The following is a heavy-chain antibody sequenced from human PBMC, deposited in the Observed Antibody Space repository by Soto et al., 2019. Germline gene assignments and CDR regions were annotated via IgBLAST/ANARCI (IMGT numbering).Heavy chain of an antibody. CDR2: ISTSSTYI. J-gene: IGHJ5*02. Sequence: GGSLRLSCAASGLTFSGYSMNWVRQAPGKGLEWVSCISTSSTYIYYADSVKGRFTISRDNAKNSLYLQMNSLRAEDTAVYYCMRDSAGTTQSVRFDPWGQGTLVTVSS. V-gene: IGHV3-21*01. D-gene: IGHD1-7*01. CDR3: MRDSAGTTQSVRFDP. CDR1: GLTFSGYS.